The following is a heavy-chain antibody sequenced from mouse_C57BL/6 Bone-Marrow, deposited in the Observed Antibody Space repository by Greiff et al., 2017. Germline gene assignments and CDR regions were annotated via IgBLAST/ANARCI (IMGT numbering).Heavy chain of an antibody. V-gene: IGHV3-6*01. J-gene: IGHJ4*01. Sequence: EVKLVESGPGLVKPSQSLSLTCSVTGYSITSGYYWNWIRQFPENKLEWMGYISYDGSNNYNPSLKNRISITRDTSKNQFYLKLNYVTTEDTATYYCARDRTGIAMDYWGQGTSVTVSS. CDR1: GYSITSGYY. CDR3: ARDRTGIAMDY. D-gene: IGHD4-1*01. CDR2: ISYDGSN.